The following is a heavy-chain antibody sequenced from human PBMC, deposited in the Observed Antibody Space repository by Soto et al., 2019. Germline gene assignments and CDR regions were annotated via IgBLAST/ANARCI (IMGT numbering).Heavy chain of an antibody. CDR3: ARAGTGSYLNAFDV. Sequence: ASVKVSCKASGGTFSNYALSWVRQAPGQGLEWMGGIIPVFGPAHYAQKFQGRVTITADESTSTAYVELSSLRSEDTAVYYCARAGTGSYLNAFDVWGQGTMVTGSS. D-gene: IGHD1-26*01. CDR2: IIPVFGPA. CDR1: GGTFSNYA. V-gene: IGHV1-69*13. J-gene: IGHJ3*01.